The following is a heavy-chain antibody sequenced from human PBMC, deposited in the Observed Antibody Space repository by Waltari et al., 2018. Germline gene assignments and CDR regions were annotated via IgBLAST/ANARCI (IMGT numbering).Heavy chain of an antibody. CDR1: GYTLTELS. J-gene: IGHJ4*02. CDR2: FDTEDGET. D-gene: IGHD5-12*01. V-gene: IGHV1-24*01. CDR3: ATVNIGYDFFDY. Sequence: QVQLVQSGAEVKKPGASVKVSCKVSGYTLTELSMHWVRQAPGKGLEWMGGFDTEDGETIYAQKFQGRVIMTEDTSTDTAYMELSSLRSEDTAVYYCATVNIGYDFFDYWGQGTLVTVSS.